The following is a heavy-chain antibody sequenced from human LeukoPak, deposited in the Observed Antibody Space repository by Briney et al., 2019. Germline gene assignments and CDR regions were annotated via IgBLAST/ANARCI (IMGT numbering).Heavy chain of an antibody. J-gene: IGHJ5*02. Sequence: PSETLSLTCTVSGGSISSHYWSWIRQPPGKGLEWIGYIYYSGSTNYNPSLKSRVTISVDTSKNQFSLKLSSVTAADTAVYYCARERVRGIQTYYDFWSGYSYWFDPWGQGTLVTVSS. CDR2: IYYSGST. CDR1: GGSISSHY. CDR3: ARERVRGIQTYYDFWSGYSYWFDP. D-gene: IGHD3-3*01. V-gene: IGHV4-59*11.